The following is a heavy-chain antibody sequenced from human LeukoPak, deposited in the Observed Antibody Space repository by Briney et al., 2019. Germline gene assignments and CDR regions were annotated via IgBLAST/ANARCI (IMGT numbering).Heavy chain of an antibody. Sequence: PGRSLRLSCAASGFTFSSYGMHWVRQAPGKGLEWVAVISYDGSNKYYADSVKGRFTISRDNSKNTLYLQMNSLRAEDTAVYYCARESRSSGWSRWGQGTLVTVSS. CDR2: ISYDGSNK. CDR3: ARESRSSGWSR. V-gene: IGHV3-30*03. J-gene: IGHJ4*02. CDR1: GFTFSSYG. D-gene: IGHD6-19*01.